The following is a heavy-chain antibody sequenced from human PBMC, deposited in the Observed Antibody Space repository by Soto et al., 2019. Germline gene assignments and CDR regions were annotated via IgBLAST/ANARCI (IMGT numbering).Heavy chain of an antibody. J-gene: IGHJ4*02. CDR2: ISAYNGST. CDR3: ATAFGAYSSSWYVFDY. V-gene: IGHV1-18*01. CDR1: GYTFASYA. D-gene: IGHD6-13*01. Sequence: ASVKVSCKASGYTFASYAISWMRQAPGQGLEWMGWISAYNGSTNYAQKLQGRVTMTTDTSTSTAYMELRSLRSDDTAVYYCATAFGAYSSSWYVFDYWGQGTLVTVSS.